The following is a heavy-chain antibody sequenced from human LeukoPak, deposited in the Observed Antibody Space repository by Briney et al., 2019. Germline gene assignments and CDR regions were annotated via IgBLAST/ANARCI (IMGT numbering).Heavy chain of an antibody. V-gene: IGHV3-7*03. CDR3: ARLHSAVYYGDAFDI. J-gene: IGHJ3*02. CDR2: IKEDGSEK. CDR1: GFSFSSYW. Sequence: GGSLRLSCAVSGFSFSSYWMTWVRQAPGKGLEWVAKIKEDGSEKYYVDSVKGRFTVSRDNVKNSLFLQMNSLRAEDTAAYYCARLHSAVYYGDAFDIWGRGTMVTVSS. D-gene: IGHD3-10*01.